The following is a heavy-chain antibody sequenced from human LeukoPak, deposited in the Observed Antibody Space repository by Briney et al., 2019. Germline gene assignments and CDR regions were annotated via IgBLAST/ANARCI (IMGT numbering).Heavy chain of an antibody. CDR2: IFSDGNT. CDR3: ASLCGGSSAY. D-gene: IGHD6-19*01. J-gene: IGHJ4*02. Sequence: GGSLGLSCAVSGFAVSSNCMNWVRQAPGKGLEWVSVIFSDGNTYYADSVKGRFTISRDNSKNTLYLHMNSLIAEDTAVYYCASLCGGSSAYWGQGTLVTVSS. V-gene: IGHV3-66*01. CDR1: GFAVSSNC.